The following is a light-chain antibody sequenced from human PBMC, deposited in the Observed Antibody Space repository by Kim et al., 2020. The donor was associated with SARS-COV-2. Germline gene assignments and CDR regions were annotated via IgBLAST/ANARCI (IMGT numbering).Light chain of an antibody. V-gene: IGLV3-21*04. CDR1: NLRRQS. CDR3: QVWDDDSDHWV. J-gene: IGLJ3*02. Sequence: SYELTQPPSVSVAPGQTATIACGGDNLRRQSVHWYQQMPGQAPVVVIEYDSDRPSGITERISGSKSGNTATLTITSVEAGDEADFYCQVWDDDSDHWVFG. CDR2: YDS.